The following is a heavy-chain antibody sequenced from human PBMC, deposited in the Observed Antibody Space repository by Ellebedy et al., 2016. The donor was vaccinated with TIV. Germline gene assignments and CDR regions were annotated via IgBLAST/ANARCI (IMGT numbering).Heavy chain of an antibody. CDR3: ARDYGDYVY. J-gene: IGHJ4*02. CDR2: ISSSSSFI. CDR1: GFTFSSYS. V-gene: IGHV3-21*01. Sequence: GESLKISCAASGFTFSSYSMNWVRQAPGKGLEWVSSISSSSSFIYYADSVKGRFTISRDNAKNSLYLQMNSLRAEDTAVYYCARDYGDYVYWGQGTLVTVSS. D-gene: IGHD4-17*01.